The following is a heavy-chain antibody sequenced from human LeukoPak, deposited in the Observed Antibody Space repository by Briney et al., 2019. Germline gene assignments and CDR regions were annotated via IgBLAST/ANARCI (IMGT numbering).Heavy chain of an antibody. J-gene: IGHJ5*02. Sequence: AASVKVSCNASGGTFSSYAISWVRQAPGQGLEWMGGIIPIFGTANYAQKFQGRVTITADESTSTAYMELSSLRSEDTAVYYCARPTNWNYGDWFDPWGQGTLVTVSS. D-gene: IGHD1-7*01. V-gene: IGHV1-69*13. CDR2: IIPIFGTA. CDR1: GGTFSSYA. CDR3: ARPTNWNYGDWFDP.